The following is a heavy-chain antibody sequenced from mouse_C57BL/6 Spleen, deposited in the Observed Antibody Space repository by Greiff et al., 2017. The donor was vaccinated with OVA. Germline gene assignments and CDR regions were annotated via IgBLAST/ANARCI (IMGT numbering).Heavy chain of an antibody. CDR2: IYPGDGDT. J-gene: IGHJ4*01. CDR3: ARSGYYGNYEGEYYAMDY. V-gene: IGHV1-82*01. Sequence: QVQLQQSGPELVKPGASVKISCKASGYAFSSSWMNWVKQRPGQGLEWIGRIYPGDGDTNYNGKFNGTATLTADKSSSTAYMQLSSLTSEDSAVYFCARSGYYGNYEGEYYAMDYWGQGTSVTVSS. CDR1: GYAFSSSW. D-gene: IGHD2-1*01.